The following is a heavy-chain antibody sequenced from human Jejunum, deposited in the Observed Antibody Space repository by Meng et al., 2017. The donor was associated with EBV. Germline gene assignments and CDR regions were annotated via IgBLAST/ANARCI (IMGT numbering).Heavy chain of an antibody. CDR2: INQVGST. CDR3: ARASSERLLDY. D-gene: IGHD1-14*01. Sequence: VRLPERGPGLVKPSGTLSPTCAVSTDFISSYEWGSWVRQPPGKGLEWLGEINQVGSTHYNPSLKSRVTISIDTSKRQFSLRLNSMTAADTAVYYCARASSERLLDYWGQGTLVTVSS. CDR1: TDFISSYEW. J-gene: IGHJ4*02. V-gene: IGHV4-4*02.